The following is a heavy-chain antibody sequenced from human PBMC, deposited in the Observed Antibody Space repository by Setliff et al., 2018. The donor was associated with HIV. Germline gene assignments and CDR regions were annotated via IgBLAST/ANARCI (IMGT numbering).Heavy chain of an antibody. CDR3: EVAGQ. Sequence: SETLSLTCTVSGGSISSYYWSWIRQPPGKGLEWLGHISNSGSTNYNPSLKSRVTISVDTSKNQFSLKLRSVTAADTAVYYCEVAGQWGQGTLVTVSS. CDR1: GGSISSYY. V-gene: IGHV4-4*09. CDR2: ISNSGST. J-gene: IGHJ4*02. D-gene: IGHD6-19*01.